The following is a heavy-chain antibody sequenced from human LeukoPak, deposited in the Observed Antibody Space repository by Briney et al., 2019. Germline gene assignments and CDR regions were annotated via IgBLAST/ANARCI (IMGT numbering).Heavy chain of an antibody. V-gene: IGHV1-69*04. CDR1: GGTFSSYA. Sequence: GASVKVSCKASGGTFSSYAISWVRQAPGQGLEWMGRIIPILGIANYAQKFQGRVTITADKSTSTAYMELGSLRSEDTAVYYCARGSTVTPSWYDFWGQGTLVTVSS. CDR2: IIPILGIA. CDR3: ARGSTVTPSWYDF. J-gene: IGHJ4*02. D-gene: IGHD4-17*01.